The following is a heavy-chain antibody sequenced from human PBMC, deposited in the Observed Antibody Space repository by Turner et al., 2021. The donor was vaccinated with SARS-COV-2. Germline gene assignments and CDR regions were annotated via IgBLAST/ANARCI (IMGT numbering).Heavy chain of an antibody. V-gene: IGHV1-24*01. Sequence: QVQLVQSGAELKRPGASVKVSFEISGYSLSELAMYWVRQAPGKGLEWMGGFDAEEGQTIYAQKFRGRVTLTEDTTTDTAYMDLSSLTSEDTATYYCATYYDDGDLRYDFWGQGTLVTVSS. CDR1: GYSLSELA. D-gene: IGHD3-16*01. CDR3: ATYYDDGDLRYDF. J-gene: IGHJ4*02. CDR2: FDAEEGQT.